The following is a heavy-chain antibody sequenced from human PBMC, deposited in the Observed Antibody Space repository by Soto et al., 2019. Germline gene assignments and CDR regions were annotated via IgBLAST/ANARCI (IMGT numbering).Heavy chain of an antibody. CDR1: GYTFTSYY. D-gene: IGHD4-17*01. V-gene: IGHV1-46*03. Sequence: QVQLVQSGAEVKKPGASVKVSCKASGYTFTSYYMHWVRQAPGQGLEWMGIINPSGGSTSYAQKFQGRVTMTRDTSTSTVYMELSSLRSEDTAVYYCARIRSTVKPSYYFDYWGQGTLVTVSS. J-gene: IGHJ4*02. CDR3: ARIRSTVKPSYYFDY. CDR2: INPSGGST.